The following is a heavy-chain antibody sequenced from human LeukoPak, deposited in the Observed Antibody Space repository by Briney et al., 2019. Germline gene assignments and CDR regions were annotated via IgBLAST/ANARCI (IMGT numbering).Heavy chain of an antibody. CDR1: GSSFTGYY. D-gene: IGHD1-1*01. V-gene: IGHV4-34*01. CDR3: ARTARDTTGTRRGVLDY. CDR2: INHSGST. J-gene: IGHJ4*02. Sequence: PSETLSVTCSVHGSSFTGYYWSWIRQPPGKGLEWIGEINHSGSTNYNPSLKSRVTKSVDTSKNQFSLKLSSVTAADTAVYYCARTARDTTGTRRGVLDYWGQGTLVTVSS.